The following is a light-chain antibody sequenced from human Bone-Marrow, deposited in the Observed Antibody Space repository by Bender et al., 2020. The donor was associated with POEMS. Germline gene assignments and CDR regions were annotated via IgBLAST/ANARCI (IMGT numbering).Light chain of an antibody. CDR2: QDS. Sequence: YEVTQPPSVSVSPGQTATITCSGDMLKNKYVFWYQQKPGQSPTLVIHQDSRRASGIPERLSGSNSGNTATLTISETQAADEADYYCHVWDGRVVVFGGGTKLTVL. CDR1: MLKNKY. V-gene: IGLV3-1*01. CDR3: HVWDGRVVV. J-gene: IGLJ2*01.